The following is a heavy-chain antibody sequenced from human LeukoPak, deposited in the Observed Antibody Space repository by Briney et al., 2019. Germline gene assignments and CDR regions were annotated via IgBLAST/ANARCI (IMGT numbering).Heavy chain of an antibody. J-gene: IGHJ4*02. CDR2: INGRGDTT. D-gene: IGHD2-2*02. V-gene: IGHV3-23*01. CDR1: GFTFSSYV. CDR3: AKGDLPLVYGGAFEY. Sequence: PGGSLRLSCAASGFTFSSYVMNWVRQAPGKGLEWVSTINGRGDTTYHADSVKGRFTISRDNSKNTLYLQMNSLRAEDTAVYYCAKGDLPLVYGGAFEYWGQGTLVTVSS.